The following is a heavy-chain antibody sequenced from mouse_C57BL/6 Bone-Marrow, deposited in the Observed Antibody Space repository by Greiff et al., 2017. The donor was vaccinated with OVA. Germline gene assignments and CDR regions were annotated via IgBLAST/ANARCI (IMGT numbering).Heavy chain of an antibody. Sequence: QVQLQQPGAELVMPVASVKLSCKASGYTFTSYWMHWVKQRPGQGLEWIGEIDPSDSYTNYNQKFKGKSTLTVDKSSSTAYMQLSSLTSEDSAVYYCARSRGKGYFDYWGQGTTLTVSS. CDR3: ARSRGKGYFDY. D-gene: IGHD2-1*01. CDR1: GYTFTSYW. J-gene: IGHJ2*01. CDR2: IDPSDSYT. V-gene: IGHV1-69*01.